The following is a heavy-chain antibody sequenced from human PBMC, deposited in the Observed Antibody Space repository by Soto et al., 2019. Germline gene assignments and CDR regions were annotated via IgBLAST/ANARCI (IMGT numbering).Heavy chain of an antibody. J-gene: IGHJ6*02. CDR2: IWYDGSNK. Sequence: QVQLVESGGGVVQPGMSLRLSCAASGFTFSSYGMHWVRQAPGKGLEWVAVIWYDGSNKYYADSVKGRFTISRDNSKNTLYLQMNSLRAEDTAVYYCARDQWLVQDYYYYYGMYVWGQGTTVTVSS. D-gene: IGHD6-19*01. V-gene: IGHV3-33*01. CDR3: ARDQWLVQDYYYYYGMYV. CDR1: GFTFSSYG.